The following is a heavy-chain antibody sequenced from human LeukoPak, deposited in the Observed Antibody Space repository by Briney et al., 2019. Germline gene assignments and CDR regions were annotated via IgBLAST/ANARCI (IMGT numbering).Heavy chain of an antibody. D-gene: IGHD5-24*01. J-gene: IGHJ4*02. CDR3: SREKGARDGYNHQFDY. Sequence: GGSLRLSCTVSGFTFGDYAMSWFRQAPGKGLEWVGFIRSKVHGGTTEYAASVKGRFSISRDDSKSIAYLQMNSLKTEDTAVYYCSREKGARDGYNHQFDYWGQGTLVTVSS. V-gene: IGHV3-49*03. CDR2: IRSKVHGGTT. CDR1: GFTFGDYA.